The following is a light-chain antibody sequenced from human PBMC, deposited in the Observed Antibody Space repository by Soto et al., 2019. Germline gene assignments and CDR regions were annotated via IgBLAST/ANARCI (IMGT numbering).Light chain of an antibody. Sequence: EIVLTQSPGTLSLSPGERATLSCRASQSVSSSFLGWYQQTPGQAPRLLMYGASSRATGIPGRFSGSGSGTDFTLTISRLEPEDCAVYYCQQYGSSSTTFGQGPRLEI. CDR2: GAS. CDR1: QSVSSSF. CDR3: QQYGSSSTT. J-gene: IGKJ5*01. V-gene: IGKV3-20*01.